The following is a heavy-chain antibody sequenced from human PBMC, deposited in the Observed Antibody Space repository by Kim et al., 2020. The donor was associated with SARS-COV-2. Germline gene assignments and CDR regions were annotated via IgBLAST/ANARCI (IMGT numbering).Heavy chain of an antibody. Sequence: GGSLRLSCAASGFTFSSYWMSWVRQTPGKGLEWVANIKQDGSRKYYLDPVKGRFTISRDNAKNSLYLQMNSLRAEDTAVYYCAREGGLWFGGTYFDYWGQGTRVTVSS. CDR2: IKQDGSRK. CDR1: GFTFSSYW. V-gene: IGHV3-7*01. J-gene: IGHJ4*02. D-gene: IGHD3-10*01. CDR3: AREGGLWFGGTYFDY.